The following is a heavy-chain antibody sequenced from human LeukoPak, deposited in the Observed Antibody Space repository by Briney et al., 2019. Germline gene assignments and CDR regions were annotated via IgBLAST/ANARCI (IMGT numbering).Heavy chain of an antibody. J-gene: IGHJ4*02. CDR3: ARVFVGQRSYYEYYFDY. CDR2: ISSSSSYI. V-gene: IGHV3-21*01. Sequence: GGSLRLSCAASGFTFSDYSMNWVRQAPGKGLQWVSSISSSSSYIYYADSVKGRFTISRDNAKNSLYLQMNSLRAEDTAVYYCARVFVGQRSYYEYYFDYWGQGTLVTVSS. CDR1: GFTFSDYS. D-gene: IGHD1-26*01.